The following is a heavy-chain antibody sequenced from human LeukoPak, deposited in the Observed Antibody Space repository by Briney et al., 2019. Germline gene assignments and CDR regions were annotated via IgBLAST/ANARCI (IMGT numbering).Heavy chain of an antibody. CDR1: GFTFSSYT. V-gene: IGHV3-30-3*01. J-gene: IGHJ4*02. Sequence: GGSLRLSCAASGFTFSSYTMHWVRQAPGKGLEWVAVISYDGSNKYYADSVKGRFTISRDNSKNTLFLQMNSLRAEDTAVYYCASLKGPFDYWGQGTLVTVSS. CDR2: ISYDGSNK. CDR3: ASLKGPFDY.